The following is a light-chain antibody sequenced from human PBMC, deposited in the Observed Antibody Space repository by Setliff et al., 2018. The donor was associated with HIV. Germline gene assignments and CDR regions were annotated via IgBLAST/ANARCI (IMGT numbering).Light chain of an antibody. CDR3: HSYDTCLSGYV. CDR2: DNN. V-gene: IGLV1-40*01. CDR1: SSNIGAGYD. Sequence: QSVLTKPPSVSGAPGQRVTISCIGSSSNIGAGYDVHWYQQVPGTAPKLIIFDNNIRTSGVPDRFSGSKSGTSASLAITGLQAEDEADYYCHSYDTCLSGYVFGSGTKVTV. J-gene: IGLJ1*01.